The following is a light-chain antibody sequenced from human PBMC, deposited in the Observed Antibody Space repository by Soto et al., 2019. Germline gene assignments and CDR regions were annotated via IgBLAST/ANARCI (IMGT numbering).Light chain of an antibody. CDR3: QKYGNFWT. J-gene: IGKJ1*01. Sequence: EIGMTQSPATLSVSPGERATLSCRASQSVSSNLAWYQQHPGQAPRLLIYGASSRATGIPDRFSGSGSGTDFSLTIRRLEPDDFAVYYCQKYGNFWTFGQGTKVNI. V-gene: IGKV3-20*01. CDR1: QSVSSN. CDR2: GAS.